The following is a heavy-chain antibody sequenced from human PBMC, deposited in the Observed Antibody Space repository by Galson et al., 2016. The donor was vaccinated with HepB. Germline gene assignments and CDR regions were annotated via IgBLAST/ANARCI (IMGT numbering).Heavy chain of an antibody. J-gene: IGHJ6*01. V-gene: IGHV4-34*09. CDR2: ILYTGTT. CDR3: AGGATSYGRYYYGLDL. CDR1: RASLNNNY. D-gene: IGHD3-10*01. Sequence: TLSLTCVVYRASLNNNYWSWVRQHPGKGLEWIGYILYTGTTHYNPSLKSRLTMSVDTSKNQFSLKLSSVTAADTAVYYCAGGATSYGRYYYGLDLWGQGTTVSVSS.